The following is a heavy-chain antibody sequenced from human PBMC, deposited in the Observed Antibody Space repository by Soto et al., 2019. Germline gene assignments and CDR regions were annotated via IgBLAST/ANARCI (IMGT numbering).Heavy chain of an antibody. D-gene: IGHD3-10*01. J-gene: IGHJ6*02. CDR2: INAGNGNT. CDR3: ASLYYYGSGSYYHYGMDV. V-gene: IGHV1-3*01. CDR1: GYTFTSYA. Sequence: ASVKVSCKASGYTFTSYAMHWVRQAPGQRLEWMGWINAGNGNTKYSQKFQGRVTITRDTSASTAYMELSSLRSEDTAVYYCASLYYYGSGSYYHYGMDVSGQATTVTVSS.